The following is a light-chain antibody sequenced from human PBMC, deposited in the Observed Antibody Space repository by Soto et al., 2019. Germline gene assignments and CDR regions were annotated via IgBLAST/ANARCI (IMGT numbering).Light chain of an antibody. Sequence: DIQMTQSPSSLSASVGDRVTITCQASQDITNYLNWYQQKPGTAPKLLIYDASTLETGVPSRFSGRGSGTDFTFTISSLQPEDVATYYCQQYSVYWTFGQGTKVDIK. CDR2: DAS. CDR1: QDITNY. V-gene: IGKV1-33*01. J-gene: IGKJ1*01. CDR3: QQYSVYWT.